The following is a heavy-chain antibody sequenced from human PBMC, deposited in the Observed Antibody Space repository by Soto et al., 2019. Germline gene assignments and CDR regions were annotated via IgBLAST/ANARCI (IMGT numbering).Heavy chain of an antibody. Sequence: SSETLSLTCAVSGGSISSSNWWSWVRQPPGKGLEWIGEIYHSGSTNYNPSLKSRVTISVDKSKNQFSLKLSSVTAADTAVYYCARTRQPPLIGEDRDYYDTSGYYSRDFDIWAKGQWSPSPQ. CDR3: ARTRQPPLIGEDRDYYDTSGYYSRDFDI. CDR2: IYHSGST. V-gene: IGHV4-4*02. D-gene: IGHD3-22*01. CDR1: GGSISSSNW. J-gene: IGHJ3*02.